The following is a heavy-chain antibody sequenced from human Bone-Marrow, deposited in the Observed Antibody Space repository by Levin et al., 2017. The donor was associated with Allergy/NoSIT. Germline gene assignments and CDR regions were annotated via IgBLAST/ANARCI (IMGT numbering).Heavy chain of an antibody. CDR2: INHSGST. J-gene: IGHJ3*02. V-gene: IGHV4-34*01. CDR1: GGSFSGYY. CDR3: AREGGVTIHRAFDI. Sequence: SQTLSLTCAVYGGSFSGYYWSWIRQPPGKGLEWIGEINHSGSTNYNPSLKSRVTISVDTSKNQFSLKLSSVTAADTAVYYCAREGGVTIHRAFDIWGQGTMVTVSS. D-gene: IGHD3-3*01.